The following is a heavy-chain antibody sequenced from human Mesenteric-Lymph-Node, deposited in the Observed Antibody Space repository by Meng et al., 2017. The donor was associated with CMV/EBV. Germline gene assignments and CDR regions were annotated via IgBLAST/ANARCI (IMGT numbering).Heavy chain of an antibody. CDR1: GFTFSSYG. J-gene: IGHJ5*02. Sequence: GGSLRLSCAASGFTFSSYGMHWVRQAPGKGLVWVSGINSDGSSTNYADSVKGRFTISRDNAKNTLYLQMSSLRVEDTAVYYCARDLLPVDPWGQGTLVTVSS. CDR3: ARDLLPVDP. V-gene: IGHV3-74*01. CDR2: INSDGSST.